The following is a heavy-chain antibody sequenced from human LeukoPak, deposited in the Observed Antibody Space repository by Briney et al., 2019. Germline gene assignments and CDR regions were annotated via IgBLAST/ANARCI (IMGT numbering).Heavy chain of an antibody. CDR2: ISYDGSNK. CDR1: GFTFSSYG. V-gene: IGHV3-30*18. D-gene: IGHD5-18*01. J-gene: IGHJ6*04. Sequence: GGSLRLSCAASGFTFSSYGMHWVRQAPGKGLEWVAVISYDGSNKYYADSVKGRFTISRDNSKNTLYLQMNSLRAEDTAVYYCAKDIGQLWYFYYYYYGMDVWGKGTTVTVSS. CDR3: AKDIGQLWYFYYYYYGMDV.